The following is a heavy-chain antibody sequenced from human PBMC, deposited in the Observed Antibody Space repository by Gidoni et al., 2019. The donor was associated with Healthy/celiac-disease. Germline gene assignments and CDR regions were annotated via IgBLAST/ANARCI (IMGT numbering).Heavy chain of an antibody. D-gene: IGHD2-2*01. V-gene: IGHV3-23*01. CDR3: TKGAVPDAPEYYLDY. Sequence: EVQLFESGGGLVQPGGSLRLSCAASEFTFGNYAMHWVRQAPGKGLGGVSVISGSGGGTYYADSVNGRFTISRDDSRNTLYLQMDSLRVEDTAIYYWTKGAVPDAPEYYLDYWGQGTLVTVSS. J-gene: IGHJ4*02. CDR2: ISGSGGGT. CDR1: EFTFGNYA.